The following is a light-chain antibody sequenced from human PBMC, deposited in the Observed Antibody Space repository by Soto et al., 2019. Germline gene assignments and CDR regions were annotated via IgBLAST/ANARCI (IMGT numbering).Light chain of an antibody. CDR3: CSYAGSSTLV. V-gene: IGLV2-23*01. J-gene: IGLJ2*01. CDR1: SXDVGSYNL. Sequence: QSVLXXXXSXSGSPXXSITISXXGTSXDVGSYNLVSWYQQHPGKAPKLXXXXGSKRPSGVSNRFSGSKSGNTASLTISGLQAEDEADYYCCSYAGSSTLVFGGGTKLTVL. CDR2: XGS.